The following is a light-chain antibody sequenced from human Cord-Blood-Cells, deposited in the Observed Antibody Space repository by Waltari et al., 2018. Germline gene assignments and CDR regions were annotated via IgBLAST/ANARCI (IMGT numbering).Light chain of an antibody. Sequence: EIVLTQSPATLSFSPGERATLSCRASQSVSSYLAWYQQKPGQAPRLLIYDASNRATGIPARFSGSGSGTDFTLTSSSLEPEDSAVYYCQQRSNWPLTFGGGTKVEIK. V-gene: IGKV3-11*01. CDR2: DAS. J-gene: IGKJ4*02. CDR1: QSVSSY. CDR3: QQRSNWPLT.